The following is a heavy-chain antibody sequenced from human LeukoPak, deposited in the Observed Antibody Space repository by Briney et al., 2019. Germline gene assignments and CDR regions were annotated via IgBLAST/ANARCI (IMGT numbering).Heavy chain of an antibody. CDR1: GGSISSSNYH. CDR3: ARGSEHFDY. CDR2: IYYSGST. D-gene: IGHD3-3*01. J-gene: IGHJ4*02. V-gene: IGHV4-39*07. Sequence: SETLSLTCTVSGGSISSSNYHWGWIRQPPGKGLEWIGSIYYSGSTNYNPSLKSRVTISVDTSKNQFSLKLSSVTAADTAVYYCARGSEHFDYWGQGTLVTVSS.